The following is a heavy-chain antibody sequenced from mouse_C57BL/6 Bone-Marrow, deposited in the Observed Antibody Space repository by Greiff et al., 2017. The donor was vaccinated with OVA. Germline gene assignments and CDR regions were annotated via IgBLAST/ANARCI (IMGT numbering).Heavy chain of an antibody. J-gene: IGHJ3*01. CDR2: ISNGGGST. CDR1: GFTFSDYY. D-gene: IGHD1-1*01. Sequence: EVKLVESGGGLVQPGGSLKLSCAASGFTFSDYYMYWVRQTPEKRLEWVAYISNGGGSTYSPDTVKGRFTISRDNAKNTLYLQMSRLKSEDTAMYYCASLYYYGIFAYWGQGTLVTVSA. V-gene: IGHV5-12*01. CDR3: ASLYYYGIFAY.